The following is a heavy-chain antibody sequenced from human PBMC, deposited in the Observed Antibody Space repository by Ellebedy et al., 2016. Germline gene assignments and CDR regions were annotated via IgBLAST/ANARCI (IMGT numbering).Heavy chain of an antibody. CDR2: ISSRSSYT. D-gene: IGHD3-10*01. CDR3: ARFLNKSESRSSLSPYYYGLDV. CDR1: GFTFSDYY. J-gene: IGHJ6*02. Sequence: GESLKISCAASGFTFSDYYMSWIRQAPGKGLEWVSYISSRSSYTNYADSVKGRFTISGDKAKNSLYLQMNSLRAEGTAVYYCARFLNKSESRSSLSPYYYGLDVWGQGTTVTVSS. V-gene: IGHV3-11*03.